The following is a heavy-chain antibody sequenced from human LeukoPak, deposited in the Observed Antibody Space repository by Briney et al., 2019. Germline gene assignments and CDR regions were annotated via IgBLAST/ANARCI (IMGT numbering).Heavy chain of an antibody. CDR3: ARESSYQLLYQNFDY. J-gene: IGHJ4*02. D-gene: IGHD2-2*02. CDR1: GYTFTSYD. V-gene: IGHV1-8*01. CDR2: MNPNSGNT. Sequence: ASVKVSCKASGYTFTSYDINWVRQATGQGLEWMGWMNPNSGNTGYAQKFQGRVTMTRNTSISTAYMELSSLRDEDRAVYCCARESSYQLLYQNFDYWGQGTLVTVSS.